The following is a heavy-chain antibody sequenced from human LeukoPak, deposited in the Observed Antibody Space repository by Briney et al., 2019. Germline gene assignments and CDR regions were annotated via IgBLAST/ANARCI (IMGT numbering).Heavy chain of an antibody. CDR3: TRGPGYDYVWGSYRADY. J-gene: IGHJ4*02. CDR1: GFIFYSYA. D-gene: IGHD3-16*02. CDR2: ITSSGSST. V-gene: IGHV3-64*01. Sequence: GGSLRLSCAASGFIFYSYAMPWVRKAPGGGLEYVSAITSSGSSTFYANSVKGRFTISRDNSKNTLYLQMGSLRPDDMAVYYCTRGPGYDYVWGSYRADYWGQGILVTVSS.